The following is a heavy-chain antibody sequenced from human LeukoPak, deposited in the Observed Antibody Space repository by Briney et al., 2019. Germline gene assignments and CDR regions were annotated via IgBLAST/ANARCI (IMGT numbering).Heavy chain of an antibody. CDR2: IYYSVST. CDR3: GRLYYYGAGRSYFHH. J-gene: IGHJ4*02. CDR1: GGSISSYY. D-gene: IGHD3-10*01. V-gene: IGHV4-59*01. Sequence: SEILSLTCTVSGGSISSYYWRCIRQPPGKGREWIGSIYYSVSTNYNPSPKSRFTISVDTSKNQFSLNIRPVAAAAQAGYYWGRLYYYGAGRSYFHHWGQGTLVSVSS.